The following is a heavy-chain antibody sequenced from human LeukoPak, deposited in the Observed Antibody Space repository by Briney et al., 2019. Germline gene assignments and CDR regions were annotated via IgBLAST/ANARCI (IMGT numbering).Heavy chain of an antibody. CDR3: ARENHGSFDY. J-gene: IGHJ4*02. V-gene: IGHV3-21*01. Sequence: PGGSLRLSCAASGFSFSTYDVNWVRQAPGQGLEWVSCISSSSTYIYYADSVRGRFAISRDNAKNSLYLQMNSLRAEDTAVYYCARENHGSFDYWGQGSLVTVSS. CDR1: GFSFSTYD. CDR2: ISSSSTYI. D-gene: IGHD1-14*01.